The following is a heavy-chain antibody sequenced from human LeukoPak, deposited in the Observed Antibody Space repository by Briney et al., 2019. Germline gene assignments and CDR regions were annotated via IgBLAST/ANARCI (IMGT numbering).Heavy chain of an antibody. V-gene: IGHV4-39*01. D-gene: IGHD3-22*01. CDR1: GGSISSSSYY. Sequence: SETLSLTCTVSGGSISSSSYYWIWIRQTPGKGLEWIGSGYYTGPTYYNSSLKSRVTISVDTSKNQFSLKLSSVTAADTADCASSRYLSYWGQGIRVAVSS. CDR2: GYYTGPT. J-gene: IGHJ4*02. CDR3: SRYLSY.